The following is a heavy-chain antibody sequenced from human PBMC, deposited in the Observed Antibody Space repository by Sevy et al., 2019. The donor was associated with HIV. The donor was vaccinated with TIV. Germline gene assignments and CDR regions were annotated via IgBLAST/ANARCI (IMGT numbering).Heavy chain of an antibody. V-gene: IGHV3-7*01. J-gene: IGHJ4*02. CDR1: EFIFSNYW. CDR2: IAQNGNEQ. CDR3: ARDQGRGLYY. Sequence: GGSLRLSCATSEFIFSNYWMTWVRQAPGKGLEWVANIAQNGNEQFYVDSVKGSFTISRDNAKNSLYLQMSSLRVEDTAVYYCARDQGRGLYYWGQGALVSVSS. D-gene: IGHD3-10*01.